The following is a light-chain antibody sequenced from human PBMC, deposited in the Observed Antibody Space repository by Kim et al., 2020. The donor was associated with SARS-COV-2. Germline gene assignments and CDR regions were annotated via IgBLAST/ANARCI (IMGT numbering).Light chain of an antibody. J-gene: IGLJ3*02. CDR3: QAWDSTGV. CDR1: EFGNYF. V-gene: IGLV3-1*01. Sequence: VPLSSGQPASITCSGDEFGNYFVSSYQQNPGHSPVLVIYQDSRRPSGIPERFSGSTSGNTAALTISGTLTMDEADYYCQAWDSTGVFGGGTQLTVL. CDR2: QDS.